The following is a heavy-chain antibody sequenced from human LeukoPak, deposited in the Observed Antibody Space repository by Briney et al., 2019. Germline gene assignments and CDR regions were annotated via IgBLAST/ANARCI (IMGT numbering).Heavy chain of an antibody. CDR3: AKDRGRYYDSSGYYWGYYFDS. V-gene: IGHV3-23*01. CDR2: ITGSGGST. D-gene: IGHD3-22*01. Sequence: GGSLRLSCAASGFTFSNYAVNWVRQAPGKGLEWVSTITGSGGSTFYADSVKGRFTISRDSSMDTLYLQMSSLRAEDTAVYYCAKDRGRYYDSSGYYWGYYFDSWGQGILVTVST. CDR1: GFTFSNYA. J-gene: IGHJ4*02.